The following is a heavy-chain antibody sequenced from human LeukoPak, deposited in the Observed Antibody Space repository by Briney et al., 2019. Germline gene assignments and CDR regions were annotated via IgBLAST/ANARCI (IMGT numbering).Heavy chain of an antibody. D-gene: IGHD6-6*01. CDR3: AKVLDSSRYWYFDL. CDR2: ISGSGAYT. CDR1: GFTFSSYA. V-gene: IGHV3-23*01. J-gene: IGHJ2*01. Sequence: GGSLRLSCAASGFTFSSYAMTWVRQAPGKGLEWVSAISGSGAYTYHEDSVKGRFTISRDNSKNTLYLQMNSLRAEDTAVYYCAKVLDSSRYWYFDLWGRGTLVTVSS.